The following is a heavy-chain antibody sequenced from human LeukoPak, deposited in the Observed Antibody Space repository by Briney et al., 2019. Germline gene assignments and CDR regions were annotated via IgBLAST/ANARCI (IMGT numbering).Heavy chain of an antibody. Sequence: GGSLRLSCAASGFSFSNYAMHWVRQAPGKGLEWVAVISYDGSNKYYADSVKGRFTISKDNSKNTVYLQMSSLRVDDTAAYYCAKAASSSWPSYYYGMDVWGQGTTVTVSS. J-gene: IGHJ6*02. CDR1: GFSFSNYA. V-gene: IGHV3-30-3*01. CDR2: ISYDGSNK. D-gene: IGHD6-13*01. CDR3: AKAASSSWPSYYYGMDV.